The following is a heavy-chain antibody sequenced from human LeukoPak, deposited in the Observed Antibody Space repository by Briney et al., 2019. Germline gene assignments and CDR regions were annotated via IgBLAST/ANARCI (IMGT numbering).Heavy chain of an antibody. CDR2: IYHSGST. CDR1: GYSISSGYY. D-gene: IGHD2-21*02. J-gene: IGHJ4*02. CDR3: ASPSCGGDCYSLPFDY. V-gene: IGHV4-38-2*02. Sequence: SETLSLTCTVSGYSISSGYYWGWIRQPPGKGLEWIGSIYHSGSTYHNPSLKSRVTISVDTSKNQFSLKLSSVTAADTAVYYCASPSCGGDCYSLPFDYWGQGTLVTVSS.